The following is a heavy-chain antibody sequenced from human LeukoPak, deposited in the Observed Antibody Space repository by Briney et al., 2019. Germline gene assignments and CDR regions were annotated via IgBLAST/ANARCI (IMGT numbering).Heavy chain of an antibody. Sequence: ASVTVSCTASGYTFTSYGISWVRQAPGQGLEWMGWISAYNGNTNYAQKLQGRVTMTTDTSTSTAYMELRSLRSDDTAVYYCARGGLNYYDSSGHFDYWGQGTLVTVSS. V-gene: IGHV1-18*01. CDR1: GYTFTSYG. CDR2: ISAYNGNT. CDR3: ARGGLNYYDSSGHFDY. D-gene: IGHD3-22*01. J-gene: IGHJ4*02.